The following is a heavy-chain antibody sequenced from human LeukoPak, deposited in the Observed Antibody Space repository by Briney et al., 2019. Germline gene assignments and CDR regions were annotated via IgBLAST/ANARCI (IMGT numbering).Heavy chain of an antibody. D-gene: IGHD5-24*01. CDR3: ASCDDGYNCTFDI. CDR1: GFRFSDYY. V-gene: IGHV3-11*04. CDR2: ISSSSSTI. Sequence: GGSLRLSCAASGFRFSDYYMGWLRQTPGKGLEWPSYISSSSSTIYYADSVKGRFTISRDNAKNSLYLQMNSLRAEDTAVYYCASCDDGYNCTFDIWGQGTMVTVSS. J-gene: IGHJ3*02.